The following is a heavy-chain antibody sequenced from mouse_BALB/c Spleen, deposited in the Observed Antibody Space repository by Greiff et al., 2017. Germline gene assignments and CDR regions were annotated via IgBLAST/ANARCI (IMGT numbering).Heavy chain of an antibody. J-gene: IGHJ3*01. V-gene: IGHV6-3*01. CDR3: TAGLRFAY. CDR2: IRLKSDNYAT. Sequence: EVMLVESGGGLVQPGGSMKLSCVASGFTFSSYWMSWVRQSPEKGLEWVAEIRLKSDNYATHYAESVKGKFTISRDDSKSRLYLQMNSLRAEDTGIYYCTAGLRFAYWGQGTLVTVSA. D-gene: IGHD2-4*01. CDR1: GFTFSSYW.